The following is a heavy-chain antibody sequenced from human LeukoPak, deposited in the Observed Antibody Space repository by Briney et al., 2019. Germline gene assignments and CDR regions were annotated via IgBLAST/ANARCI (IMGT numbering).Heavy chain of an antibody. J-gene: IGHJ6*04. CDR2: IYYSGST. CDR3: ARGGSGSGMDV. D-gene: IGHD6-19*01. V-gene: IGHV4-59*01. CDR1: GGSISSYY. Sequence: SETLSLTCTVSGGSISSYYWSWIRQPPGKGLEWIGYIYYSGSTNYNPSLKSRVTISVDTSKNQFPLKLSSVTAADTAVYYCARGGSGSGMDVWGTGTTVTVSS.